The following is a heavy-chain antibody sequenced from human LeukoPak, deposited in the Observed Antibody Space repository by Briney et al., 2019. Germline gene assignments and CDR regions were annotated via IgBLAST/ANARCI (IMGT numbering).Heavy chain of an antibody. Sequence: GGSLRLSCAASGVTFSSYWMSWVRQAPGKGLEWVANIKQDGSEKYYVDSVKGRFTISRDNAKNSLYLQMNSLRAEDTAVYYCARGGRGITIFGVVTNPYGMDVWGQGTTVTVSS. J-gene: IGHJ6*02. D-gene: IGHD3-3*01. CDR3: ARGGRGITIFGVVTNPYGMDV. V-gene: IGHV3-7*01. CDR2: IKQDGSEK. CDR1: GVTFSSYW.